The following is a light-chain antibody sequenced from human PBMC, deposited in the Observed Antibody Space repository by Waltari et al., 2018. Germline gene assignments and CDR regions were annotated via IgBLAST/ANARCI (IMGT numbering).Light chain of an antibody. Sequence: SSELTQHPTVSVALGQAVRITCQGDSLRCYYASRYQQTPGKAPLMVIFDKNNRPSGVPDRFSGSSSDNTAVLTITGAQAEDEASYYCHSRDASGVGGSFGGGTKLTVL. J-gene: IGLJ2*01. CDR1: SLRCYY. CDR3: HSRDASGVGGS. CDR2: DKN. V-gene: IGLV3-19*01.